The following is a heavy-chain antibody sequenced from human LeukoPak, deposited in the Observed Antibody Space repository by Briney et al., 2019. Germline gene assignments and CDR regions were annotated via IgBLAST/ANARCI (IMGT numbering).Heavy chain of an antibody. Sequence: RSSETLSLTCTVSGGSISSHYGSWIRHPPGKALEELGYIYYSGSTNYNPSLKSRVTISVDTSKNQFSLKLSSVTAADTAVYYCARSEMYYYDSSGYYPKYFQHWGQGTLVTVSS. CDR2: IYYSGST. J-gene: IGHJ1*01. CDR1: GGSISSHY. V-gene: IGHV4-59*11. D-gene: IGHD3-22*01. CDR3: ARSEMYYYDSSGYYPKYFQH.